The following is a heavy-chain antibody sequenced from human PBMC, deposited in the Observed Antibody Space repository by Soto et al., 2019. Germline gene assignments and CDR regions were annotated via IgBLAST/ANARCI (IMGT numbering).Heavy chain of an antibody. CDR3: AKYFASGSPWFDF. CDR1: EFTFSNYA. Sequence: GGSLRLSCAASEFTFSNYAMSWVRQAPGKGLEWVSSISGSGDSTPYADSVKGRFTISRDNSRNTLYLQMNSLTAEDTAVYYCAKYFASGSPWFDFWGQGTLVTVSS. J-gene: IGHJ4*02. CDR2: ISGSGDST. V-gene: IGHV3-23*01. D-gene: IGHD3-10*01.